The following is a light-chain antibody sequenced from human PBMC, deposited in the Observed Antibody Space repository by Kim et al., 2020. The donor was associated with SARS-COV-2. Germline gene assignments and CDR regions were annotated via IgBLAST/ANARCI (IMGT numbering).Light chain of an antibody. CDR1: SSDVGGYNY. CDR3: CSYTSSDTQV. J-gene: IGLJ1*01. CDR2: DVS. Sequence: QSALTQPASVSGSPGQSITISCTGTSSDVGGYNYVSWYQQRPGKAPKLIIYDVSYRPSGVSNRFSASKSGNTASLTISGLQAEDDADYYCCSYTSSDTQVFGTGTKVTVL. V-gene: IGLV2-14*03.